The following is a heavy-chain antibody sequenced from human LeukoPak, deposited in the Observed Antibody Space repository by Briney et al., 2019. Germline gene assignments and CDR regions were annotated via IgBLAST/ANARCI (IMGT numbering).Heavy chain of an antibody. CDR2: IWYDGSNK. CDR1: GFTFSSYG. J-gene: IGHJ4*02. CDR3: AKDIRGYSYAADY. Sequence: GGSLRLSCAASGFTFSSYGMHWVRQAPGKGLEWVAVIWYDGSNKYYADSVQGRFTISRDNSKKSLYLQMNSLRTEDTAFYYCAKDIRGYSYAADYWGQGTLVTVSS. V-gene: IGHV3-33*03. D-gene: IGHD5-18*01.